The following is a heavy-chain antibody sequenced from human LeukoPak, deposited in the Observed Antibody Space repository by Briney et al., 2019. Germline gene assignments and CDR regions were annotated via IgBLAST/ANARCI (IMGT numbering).Heavy chain of an antibody. J-gene: IGHJ4*02. CDR2: INGDGSTI. Sequence: GGSLRLSCEASGFTFNGHWMHWVRQAPGKGLVWVSLINGDGSTISYADSVKGRFTISRDNAKNTLYLQMNSLRAEDTAVYYCAKADQITMVRGMDYWGQGTLVTVSS. D-gene: IGHD3-10*01. V-gene: IGHV3-74*01. CDR1: GFTFNGHW. CDR3: AKADQITMVRGMDY.